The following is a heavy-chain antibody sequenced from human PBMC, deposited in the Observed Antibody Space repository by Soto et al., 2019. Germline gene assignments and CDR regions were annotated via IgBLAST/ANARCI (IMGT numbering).Heavy chain of an antibody. CDR3: ASWHEREHAYDV. Sequence: DVQLVESGGLIQPGESLRLSCAAFGLTVSGKKYVAWVRQAPGKGLEWISALYDVDGTYYADSVKGRFTTSSDSSKTTVYLQMNGLRPDDTAVYYCASWHEREHAYDVWGRGTTVTVSS. D-gene: IGHD1-1*01. V-gene: IGHV3-53*01. CDR2: LYDVDGT. J-gene: IGHJ3*01. CDR1: GLTVSGKKY.